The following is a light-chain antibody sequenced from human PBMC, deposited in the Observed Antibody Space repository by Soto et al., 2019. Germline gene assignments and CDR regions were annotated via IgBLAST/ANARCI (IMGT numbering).Light chain of an antibody. CDR2: GAS. J-gene: IGKJ2*01. Sequence: EIVLTQSPATLSVSPGERATLSYRASQSVSSNLAWFQQRPGQAPRLLIYGASTRAADIPARFSGSGSGTEFTLTISSLQSEDFAVYYCQQYKNWPPLYTFGQGTKLEIK. CDR3: QQYKNWPPLYT. CDR1: QSVSSN. V-gene: IGKV3-15*01.